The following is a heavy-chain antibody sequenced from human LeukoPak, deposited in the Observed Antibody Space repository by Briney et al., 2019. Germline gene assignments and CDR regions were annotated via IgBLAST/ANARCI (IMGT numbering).Heavy chain of an antibody. D-gene: IGHD4-23*01. J-gene: IGHJ5*02. Sequence: ASVKVSCKASGYTFTSYDINWVRQATGQGLEWMGWMSPNSDNTGYAQKYQGRVTFTRDTSISTAYMELRSLTSEDTAVYYCARDYGGSSGWFDPWGQGTLVTVSS. CDR1: GYTFTSYD. CDR3: ARDYGGSSGWFDP. V-gene: IGHV1-8*01. CDR2: MSPNSDNT.